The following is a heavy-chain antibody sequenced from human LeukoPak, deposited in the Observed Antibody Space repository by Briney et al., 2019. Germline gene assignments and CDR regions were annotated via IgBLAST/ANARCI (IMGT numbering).Heavy chain of an antibody. CDR1: GGTFSSYA. CDR3: ARDRALGYCSGGSCLRPFDY. V-gene: IGHV1-69*04. Sequence: GASVKVSCKASGGTFSSYAISWVRQALGQGLEWMGRIIPILGIANYAQKFQGRVTITADKSTSTAYMELSSLRSEDTAVYYCARDRALGYCSGGSCLRPFDYWGQGTLVTVSS. CDR2: IIPILGIA. D-gene: IGHD2-15*01. J-gene: IGHJ4*02.